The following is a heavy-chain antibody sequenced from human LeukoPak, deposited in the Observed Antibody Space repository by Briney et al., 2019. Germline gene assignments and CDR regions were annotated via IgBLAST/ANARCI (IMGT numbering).Heavy chain of an antibody. V-gene: IGHV3-33*01. CDR2: IWYDASDR. J-gene: IGHJ5*02. CDR3: VRGVGVSRFNYFDP. CDR1: GFTFSSFG. D-gene: IGHD5-24*01. Sequence: GGSLRLSCAASGFTFSSFGMHWVRQAPGQGLEWVAVIWYDASDRYYADSVKGRFTISRDNSKNTLFLQMNSLRDDDTAVYYCVRGVGVSRFNYFDPWGQGTLVVVSS.